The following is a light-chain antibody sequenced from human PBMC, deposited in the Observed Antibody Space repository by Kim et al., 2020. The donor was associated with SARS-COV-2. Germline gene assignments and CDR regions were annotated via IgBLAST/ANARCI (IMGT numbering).Light chain of an antibody. J-gene: IGKJ1*01. CDR1: QSVNTY. CDR3: QQHGSSPWT. Sequence: LSPGERATRSCRASQSVNTYLVWYQQKPGQAPRLLIYGASSRATGIPDRFSGSGSGTDFTLTISRLEPEDFALYYWQQHGSSPWTFGQGTKVDIK. V-gene: IGKV3-20*01. CDR2: GAS.